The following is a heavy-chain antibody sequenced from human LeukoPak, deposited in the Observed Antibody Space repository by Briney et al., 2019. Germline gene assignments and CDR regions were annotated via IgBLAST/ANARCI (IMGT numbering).Heavy chain of an antibody. J-gene: IGHJ6*02. V-gene: IGHV3-30*18. CDR2: ISYDGSNK. D-gene: IGHD4-11*01. Sequence: GGSLRLSCAASGFTFSSYGMHWVRQAPGKGLEWVAVISYDGSNKYYADSVKGRFTISRDNPKNTLYLQMNSLRAEDTAVYYCAKDRGDYSNYESYYYYGMDVWGQGTTVTVSS. CDR1: GFTFSSYG. CDR3: AKDRGDYSNYESYYYYGMDV.